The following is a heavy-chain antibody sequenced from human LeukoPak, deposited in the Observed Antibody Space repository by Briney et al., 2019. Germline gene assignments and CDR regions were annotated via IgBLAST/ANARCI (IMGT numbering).Heavy chain of an antibody. CDR3: ARVAGYSSGWYNDY. CDR2: IIPIFGTA. Sequence: SVKVSCKASGGTISSYAISWERQAPGQGLEWMGGIIPIFGTANYAQKFQGRVTITADKSTSTAYMELSSLRSEDTAVYYCARVAGYSSGWYNDYWGQGTLVTVSS. CDR1: GGTISSYA. V-gene: IGHV1-69*06. D-gene: IGHD6-19*01. J-gene: IGHJ4*02.